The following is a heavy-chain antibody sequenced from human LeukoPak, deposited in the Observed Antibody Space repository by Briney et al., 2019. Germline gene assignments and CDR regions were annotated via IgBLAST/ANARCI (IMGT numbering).Heavy chain of an antibody. CDR1: GFTFSSYA. CDR2: ISYDGSNK. D-gene: IGHD6-13*01. V-gene: IGHV3-30*04. CDR3: ARGEAGAFDY. J-gene: IGHJ4*02. Sequence: GGSLRLSCAASGFTFSSYAMHWVRQAPGKGLEWVAVISYDGSNKYYADSVKGRFTISRDNAKNSLYLQMNSPRAEDTAVYYCARGEAGAFDYWGQGTLVTVSS.